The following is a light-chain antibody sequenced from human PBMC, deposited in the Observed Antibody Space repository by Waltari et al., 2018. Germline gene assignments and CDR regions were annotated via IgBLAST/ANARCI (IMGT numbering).Light chain of an antibody. CDR2: GAS. J-gene: IGKJ1*01. CDR3: QHYQRLPAT. V-gene: IGKV3-20*01. Sequence: EIVLTQSPGTLSLSPGERATLSCRASQSVSRALAWYQQKPGQAPRLLIYGASNRATGIPDRFSGSGSGTDFSLTISSLEPEDFAVYYCQHYQRLPATFGQGTKVEIK. CDR1: QSVSRA.